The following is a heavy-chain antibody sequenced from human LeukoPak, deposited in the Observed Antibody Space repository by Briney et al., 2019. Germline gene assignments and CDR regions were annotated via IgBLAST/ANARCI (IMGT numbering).Heavy chain of an antibody. J-gene: IGHJ3*02. CDR2: ISGSGGST. Sequence: PGGSLRLSCAASGFTFSSYAMSWVRQAPGKGLERVSAISGSGGSTYYADSVKGRFTISRDNSKNTLYLQMNSLRAEDTAVYYCAKDRITMIVVVITGAFDIWGQGTMVTVSS. CDR1: GFTFSSYA. CDR3: AKDRITMIVVVITGAFDI. V-gene: IGHV3-23*01. D-gene: IGHD3-22*01.